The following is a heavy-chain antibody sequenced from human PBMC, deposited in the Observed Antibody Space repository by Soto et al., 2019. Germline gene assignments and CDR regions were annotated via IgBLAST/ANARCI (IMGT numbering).Heavy chain of an antibody. CDR1: GDSGSSNSAA. D-gene: IGHD2-15*01. CDR2: TYYRSKWYN. J-gene: IGHJ5*01. Sequence: PSQTLSLTCASSGDSGSSNSAAWNWIRQSPTRGLEWLGRTYYRSKWYNDYAVSVKSRITINPDTSKNQFSLQLNSVTPEDTAVYYCAIYRLWRRGAPRNRLAPPSQRSLVADS. V-gene: IGHV6-1*01. CDR3: AIYRLWRRGAPRNRLAPPSQRSLVADS.